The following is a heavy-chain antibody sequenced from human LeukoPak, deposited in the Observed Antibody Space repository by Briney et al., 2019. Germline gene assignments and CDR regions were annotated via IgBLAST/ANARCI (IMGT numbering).Heavy chain of an antibody. D-gene: IGHD6-6*01. V-gene: IGHV4-38-2*01. Sequence: KPSETLSLTCAVSGYSISSGYYWGWIRQPPGKGLEWIGSIYHSGSTYYNPSLKSRVTISVDTSMNQSSLKLSSVTAADTAVYHCARSSSSSVSNDYWGQGTLVTVSS. CDR2: IYHSGST. J-gene: IGHJ4*02. CDR1: GYSISSGYY. CDR3: ARSSSSSVSNDY.